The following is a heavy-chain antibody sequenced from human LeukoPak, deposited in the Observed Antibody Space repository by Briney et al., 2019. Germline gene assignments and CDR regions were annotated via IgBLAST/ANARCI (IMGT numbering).Heavy chain of an antibody. Sequence: PGTSVKVSCKASGFTFTSSAMQWVRQARGQRLERIGWIVVGSGNTNYAQKFQERVTITRDMSTSTAYMELSSLRSEDTAVYYCAADLSSSWYGYNWFDPWGQGTLVTVSS. CDR2: IVVGSGNT. J-gene: IGHJ5*02. V-gene: IGHV1-58*02. CDR1: GFTFTSSA. D-gene: IGHD6-13*01. CDR3: AADLSSSWYGYNWFDP.